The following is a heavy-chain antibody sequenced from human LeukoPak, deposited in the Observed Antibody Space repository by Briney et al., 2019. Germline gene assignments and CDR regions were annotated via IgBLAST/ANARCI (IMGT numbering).Heavy chain of an antibody. V-gene: IGHV4-34*01. CDR3: ARGSQNSYYYYYMDV. J-gene: IGHJ6*03. Sequence: SETLSLTCAVYGGSFSGYYRSWIRQPPGKGLEWIGEINHSGSTNYNPSLKSRVTISVDTSKNQFSLKLSSVTAAGTAVYYCARGSQNSYYYYYMDVWGKGTTVTVSS. D-gene: IGHD2/OR15-2a*01. CDR1: GGSFSGYY. CDR2: INHSGST.